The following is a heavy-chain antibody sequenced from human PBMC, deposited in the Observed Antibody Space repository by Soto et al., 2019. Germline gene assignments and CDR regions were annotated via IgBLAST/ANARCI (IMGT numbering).Heavy chain of an antibody. Sequence: DVQLVESGGGLVQPGGSLRLSCAASGFSVSNNYMSWVRQAPGKGLECVSLIYSGGDTYYVDSVKGRFSISRDSSKNTLYLQMNSLRAEDSAVYYCARNIPVTTLGYWGQGTVVTVAS. J-gene: IGHJ4*02. CDR1: GFSVSNNY. D-gene: IGHD4-17*01. CDR2: IYSGGDT. V-gene: IGHV3-66*01. CDR3: ARNIPVTTLGY.